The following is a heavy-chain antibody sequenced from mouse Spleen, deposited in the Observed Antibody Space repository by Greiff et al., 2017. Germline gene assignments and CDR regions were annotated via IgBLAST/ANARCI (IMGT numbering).Heavy chain of an antibody. CDR2: IDPEDGET. CDR1: GFNIKDYY. Sequence: EVQLQQSGAELVKPGASVKLSCTASGFNIKDYYMHWVKQRTEQGLEWIGRIDPEDGETKSAPKFQGKATITANTSSNTAYLQLSSLTSEDTAVYYCAYGSRGGFAYWGQGTLVTVSA. CDR3: AYGSRGGFAY. V-gene: IGHV14-2*01. D-gene: IGHD1-1*01. J-gene: IGHJ3*01.